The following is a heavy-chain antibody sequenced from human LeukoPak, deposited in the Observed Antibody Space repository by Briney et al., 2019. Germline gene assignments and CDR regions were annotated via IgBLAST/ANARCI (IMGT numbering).Heavy chain of an antibody. CDR2: ISYDGSNK. CDR1: GFTFSSYA. CDR3: ARDPLGSSWFYFDY. V-gene: IGHV3-30*04. Sequence: GRPLRLSCAASGFTFSSYAMHWVRQAPGKGLEWVAVISYDGSNKYYADSVKGRFTISRDNSKNTLYLQMNSLRAEDTAVYYCARDPLGSSWFYFDYWGQGTLVTVSS. D-gene: IGHD6-13*01. J-gene: IGHJ4*02.